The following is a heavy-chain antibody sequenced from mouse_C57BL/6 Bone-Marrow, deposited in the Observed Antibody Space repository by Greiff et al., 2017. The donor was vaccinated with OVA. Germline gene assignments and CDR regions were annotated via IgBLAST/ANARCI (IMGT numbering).Heavy chain of an antibody. CDR2: ILPGSGST. J-gene: IGHJ4*01. CDR1: GYTFTGYW. CDR3: AREGGYYDYDGDGMDY. V-gene: IGHV1-9*01. D-gene: IGHD2-4*01. Sequence: QVQLQQSGAELMKPGASVKLSCKATGYTFTGYWIEWVKQRPGHGLEWIGEILPGSGSTNYNEKFKGKATFTADTSSNTAYMQLSSLTTEDSAIYCCAREGGYYDYDGDGMDYWGQGTSVTVSA.